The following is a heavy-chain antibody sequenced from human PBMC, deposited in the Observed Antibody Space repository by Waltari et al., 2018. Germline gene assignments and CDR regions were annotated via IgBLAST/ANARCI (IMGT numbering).Heavy chain of an antibody. J-gene: IGHJ4*02. CDR1: GFTFTNYW. V-gene: IGHV3-7*01. CDR3: ARDARSGWDEIDY. D-gene: IGHD6-19*01. CDR2: INQDGSEK. Sequence: EVQLVESGGGLVQPGGSLRLSCAASGFTFTNYWMSWVRQAPGKGLEWVANINQDGSEKYYVDSVKGRLTISRDNAKNSLYLQMNSLRAEDTAVYYCARDARSGWDEIDYWGQGTLVTVSS.